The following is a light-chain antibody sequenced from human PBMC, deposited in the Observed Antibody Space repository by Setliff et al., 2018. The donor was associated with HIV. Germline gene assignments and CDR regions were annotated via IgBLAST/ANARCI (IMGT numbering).Light chain of an antibody. CDR1: NSDIGNYNL. CDR3: CSYAGSSTNLVV. Sequence: QSALTQPASVSGSPGQSITISCAGTNSDIGNYNLVSWYRQYPGKAPNLIIYEVTKRPSGVSNRFSASKSGNTASLTISGLQPEDEADYYCCSYAGSSTNLVVFGTGTKVTV. V-gene: IGLV2-23*02. J-gene: IGLJ1*01. CDR2: EVT.